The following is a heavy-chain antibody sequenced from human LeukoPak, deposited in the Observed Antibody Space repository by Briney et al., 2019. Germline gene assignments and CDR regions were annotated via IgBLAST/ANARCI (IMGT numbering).Heavy chain of an antibody. D-gene: IGHD1-20*01. CDR2: INHSGST. Sequence: SETLSLTCAVYGGSFSGYYWSWIRQPPGKGLEWIGEINHSGSTNYNPSLKSRVTISVDTSKNQFSLKLSSVTAADTAVYYCARDSSNWNDVSWFDPWGQGTLVTVSS. J-gene: IGHJ5*02. V-gene: IGHV4-34*01. CDR1: GGSFSGYY. CDR3: ARDSSNWNDVSWFDP.